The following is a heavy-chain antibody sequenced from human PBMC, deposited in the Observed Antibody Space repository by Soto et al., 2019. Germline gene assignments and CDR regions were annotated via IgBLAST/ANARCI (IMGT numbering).Heavy chain of an antibody. CDR3: VRELSRGWFDP. V-gene: IGHV4-59*01. D-gene: IGHD3-16*01. CDR2: SFYSGGT. CDR1: NDSISSYY. Sequence: PSETLSLTCSVSNDSISSYYWSWIRQSPGKGLEWIGYSFYSGGTSYNPSLESRVTISVDRSTNQFSLKLTSVTAADTAVYYCVRELSRGWFDPWGQGTLVTVS. J-gene: IGHJ5*02.